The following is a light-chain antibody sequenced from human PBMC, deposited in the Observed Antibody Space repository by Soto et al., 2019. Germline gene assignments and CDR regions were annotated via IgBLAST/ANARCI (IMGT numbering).Light chain of an antibody. J-gene: IGLJ1*01. Sequence: QSVLTQPAYVYGSPGQSITISCTGTSSDVGGYNYVSWYQHHPGKAPKLMIFDVSNRPSGVSNRFSGSKSGNKASLTFSGLQPEDEADYDCSSYTTSNTRQIVFGTGTKLTVL. CDR3: SSYTTSNTRQIV. V-gene: IGLV2-14*03. CDR2: DVS. CDR1: SSDVGGYNY.